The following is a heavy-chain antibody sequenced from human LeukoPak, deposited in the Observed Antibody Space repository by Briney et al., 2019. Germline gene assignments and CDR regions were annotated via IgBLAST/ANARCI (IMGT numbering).Heavy chain of an antibody. CDR2: ISAYNGNT. J-gene: IGHJ3*02. Sequence: GASVKVSCKASGYTFTSYGISWARQAPGQGLEWMGWISAYNGNTNYAQKLQGRVTMTTDTSTSTAYMELRSLRSDDTAVYYCARDLSYDSSGYYRNDAFDIWGQGTMVTVSS. V-gene: IGHV1-18*01. D-gene: IGHD3-22*01. CDR1: GYTFTSYG. CDR3: ARDLSYDSSGYYRNDAFDI.